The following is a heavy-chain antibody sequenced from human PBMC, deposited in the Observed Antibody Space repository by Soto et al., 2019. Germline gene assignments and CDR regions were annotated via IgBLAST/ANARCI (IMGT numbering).Heavy chain of an antibody. CDR3: AHMRPYSGWYGRNCFDS. J-gene: IGHJ5*01. CDR2: IYWNDDK. CDR1: GFSLSTSGVG. V-gene: IGHV2-5*01. Sequence: SGPTLVNPTQTLTLTCTFSGFSLSTSGVGVGWIRQPPGKALEWLALIYWNDDKRYSPSLKSRLTITKDTSKNQVVLTMTNMDPVDTATYYCAHMRPYSGWYGRNCFDSWGQGTLVTVSS. D-gene: IGHD6-19*01.